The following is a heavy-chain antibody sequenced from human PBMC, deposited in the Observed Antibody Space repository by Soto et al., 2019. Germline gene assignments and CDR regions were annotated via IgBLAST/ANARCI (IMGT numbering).Heavy chain of an antibody. J-gene: IGHJ4*02. D-gene: IGHD4-17*01. V-gene: IGHV3-49*03. CDR3: TRDLTEDYGDYAAFDY. Sequence: GGSLRLSCTASGFTFGDYAMSWFRQAPGKGLEWVGFIRSKAYGGTTEYAESVKGRFTISKDDSKSIAYLQMNSLKTEDTAVYYCTRDLTEDYGDYAAFDYWGQGTLVTVSS. CDR2: IRSKAYGGTT. CDR1: GFTFGDYA.